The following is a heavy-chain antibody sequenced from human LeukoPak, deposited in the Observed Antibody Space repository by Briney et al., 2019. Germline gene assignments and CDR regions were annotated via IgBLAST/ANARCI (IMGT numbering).Heavy chain of an antibody. V-gene: IGHV4-39*01. CDR3: ARQWAEWLLLRGRVDP. D-gene: IGHD2-15*01. CDR1: GGSISTSSHY. Sequence: PSETLSLTCSVSGGSISTSSHYWGWFRQPPGKGLEWIGSLYKSGSTYYNASLSGRATVSVDTSKNQFSLKLNYVTAADTAVYYCARQWAEWLLLRGRVDPWGQGILVTVSS. CDR2: LYKSGST. J-gene: IGHJ5*02.